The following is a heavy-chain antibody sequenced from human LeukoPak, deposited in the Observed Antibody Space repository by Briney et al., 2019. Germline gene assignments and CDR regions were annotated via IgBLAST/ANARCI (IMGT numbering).Heavy chain of an antibody. D-gene: IGHD1-26*01. V-gene: IGHV1-69*06. CDR2: IVPIFGTA. CDR3: ARDLKRSRARWENLGFDP. CDR1: GGTFSSYA. J-gene: IGHJ5*02. Sequence: ASVKVSCKASGGTFSSYAISWVRQAPGQGLEWMGGIVPIFGTANYAQKFQGRVTITADKSTSTAYMELSSLRSEDTAVYYCARDLKRSRARWENLGFDPWGQGTLVTVSS.